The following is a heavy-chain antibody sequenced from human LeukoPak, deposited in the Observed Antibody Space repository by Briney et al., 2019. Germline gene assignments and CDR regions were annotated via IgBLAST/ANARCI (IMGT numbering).Heavy chain of an antibody. V-gene: IGHV1-69*13. CDR2: IIPIFGTA. J-gene: IGHJ3*02. Sequence: ASVKVSCKASGGTFSSYAISWVRQAPGQGLEWMGGIIPIFGTANYAQKFQGRVTITADESTSTAYMELSSLRSEDTAVYYCARDGRSPDAFDIWGQGTMVTVSP. CDR1: GGTFSSYA. CDR3: ARDGRSPDAFDI. D-gene: IGHD2-15*01.